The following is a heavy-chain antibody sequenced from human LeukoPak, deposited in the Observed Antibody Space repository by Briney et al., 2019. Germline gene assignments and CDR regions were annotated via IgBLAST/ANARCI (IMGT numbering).Heavy chain of an antibody. J-gene: IGHJ5*02. V-gene: IGHV1-69*05. CDR2: IIPIFGTA. CDR1: GGTFSSYA. D-gene: IGHD4-17*01. CDR3: ARDWTTVTLFRQDHNWFDP. Sequence: SVKVSYKASGGTFSSYAISWVRQAPGQGLEWMGRIIPIFGTANYAQKFQGRVTITTDESTSTAYMELSSLRSEDTAVYYCARDWTTVTLFRQDHNWFDPWGQGTLVTVSS.